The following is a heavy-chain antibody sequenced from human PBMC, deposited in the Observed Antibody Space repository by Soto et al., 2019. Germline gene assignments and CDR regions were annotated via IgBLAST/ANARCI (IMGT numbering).Heavy chain of an antibody. D-gene: IGHD3-3*01. J-gene: IGHJ6*02. V-gene: IGHV3-7*03. Sequence: GGSLRLSCAASGFTFSSYWMSWVRQAPGKGLEWVANIKQDGSEKYYVDPVKGRFTISRDNAKNSLYLQMNSLRAEDTAVYYCARANDFRTNYYYYGMDVWGQGTTVTVSS. CDR3: ARANDFRTNYYYYGMDV. CDR2: IKQDGSEK. CDR1: GFTFSSYW.